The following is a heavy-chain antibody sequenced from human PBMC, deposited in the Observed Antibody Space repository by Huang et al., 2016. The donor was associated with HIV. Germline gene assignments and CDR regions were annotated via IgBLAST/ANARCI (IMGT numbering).Heavy chain of an antibody. J-gene: IGHJ4*02. CDR2: ITGRGSSS. CDR3: AKADSGAAAGSLVDY. Sequence: EVQLLESGGGLVQPGGSLRLSCAASGFTFSSYAMSWVRQAQGKGREWVSRITGRGSSSYYADSVKGRFTISRDNSKNTLYLQMNSLRAEDTAIYYCAKADSGAAAGSLVDYWGQGTLVTVSS. CDR1: GFTFSSYA. D-gene: IGHD6-13*01. V-gene: IGHV3-23*01.